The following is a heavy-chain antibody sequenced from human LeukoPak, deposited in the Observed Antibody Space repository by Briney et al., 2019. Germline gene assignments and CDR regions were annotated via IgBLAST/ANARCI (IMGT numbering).Heavy chain of an antibody. V-gene: IGHV5-51*01. J-gene: IGHJ4*02. D-gene: IGHD6-19*01. CDR1: GSSFTSYW. CDR3: ARRGSGWPFDY. Sequence: GVALQSSSQGSGSSFTSYWIGWARPMPGKGRAWMGIIYPGDSDTTYSPSFQGQVTISANKSISPAYLQWSSLKASDTAMYYCARRGSGWPFDYWGQGTLVTVSS. CDR2: IYPGDSDT.